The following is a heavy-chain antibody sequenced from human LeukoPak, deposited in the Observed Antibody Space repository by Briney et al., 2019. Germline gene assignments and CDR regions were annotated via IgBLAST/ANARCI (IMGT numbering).Heavy chain of an antibody. D-gene: IGHD3-9*01. J-gene: IGHJ4*02. CDR2: VSWNGNHI. CDR1: GFTFDDYA. V-gene: IGHV3-9*01. Sequence: GRSLRLSCAASGFTFDDYAMYWVRQAPGKGLELVSSVSWNGNHIGYADSVKGRFIISRDSAHNSLYLQMNSLRVEDTALYYCGKGYFDSGGEIDHWGQGTLVTVSS. CDR3: GKGYFDSGGEIDH.